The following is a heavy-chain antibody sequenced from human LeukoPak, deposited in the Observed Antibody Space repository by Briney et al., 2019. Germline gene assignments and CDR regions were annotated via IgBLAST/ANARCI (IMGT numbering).Heavy chain of an antibody. J-gene: IGHJ4*02. CDR2: ISAYNGNT. Sequence: ASVKVSCKASGYTFTSYGIGWVRQGPGQGLEWMGWISAYNGNTNYAQKLQGRVTMTTDTSTSTGYMELRSLRSDHTAVYYCARDIRAAAGTWDYWGQGTLVTVSS. D-gene: IGHD6-13*01. V-gene: IGHV1-18*01. CDR3: ARDIRAAAGTWDY. CDR1: GYTFTSYG.